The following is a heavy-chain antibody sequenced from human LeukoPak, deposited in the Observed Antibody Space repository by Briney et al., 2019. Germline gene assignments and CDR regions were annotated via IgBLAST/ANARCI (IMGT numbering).Heavy chain of an antibody. J-gene: IGHJ5*02. CDR2: INHSGST. V-gene: IGHV4-34*01. Sequence: SETLSLTCAVYGGSFSGYYWSWIRQPPGKGLEWIGEINHSGSTNYNPSLKSRVTISVDTSKNQFSLKLSSVTAADTAVDCGARGGGMRYYYGSGSPYKTWGQGTLVTVSS. D-gene: IGHD3-10*01. CDR3: ARGGGMRYYYGSGSPYKT. CDR1: GGSFSGYY.